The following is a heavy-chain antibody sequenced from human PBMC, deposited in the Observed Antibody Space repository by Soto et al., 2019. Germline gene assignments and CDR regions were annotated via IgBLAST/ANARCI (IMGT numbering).Heavy chain of an antibody. D-gene: IGHD6-19*01. V-gene: IGHV1-18*01. CDR1: GYSFTNYG. CDR2: ISAYNGST. J-gene: IGHJ6*03. CDR3: ARDRGVAPPVAGNTHYYYYMDG. Sequence: QDQLVQSGVEVKKPGASVKVSCKASGYSFTNYGITWVRQAPGQGFEWMGWISAYNGSTNYAQKFQGRVTMTTDASTSTADLELRSLRSDVTAVYYCARDRGVAPPVAGNTHYYYYMDGWGKGTTGTVSS.